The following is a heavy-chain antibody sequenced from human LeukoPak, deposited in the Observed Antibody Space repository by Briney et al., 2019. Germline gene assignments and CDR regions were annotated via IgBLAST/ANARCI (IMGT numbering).Heavy chain of an antibody. V-gene: IGHV3-9*01. CDR2: INWDSGAR. CDR3: AKEGSSAVDY. CDR1: GFTFDDYA. J-gene: IGHJ4*02. D-gene: IGHD3-10*01. Sequence: GGSLRLSCAASGFTFDDYAMHWVRQAPGKGLEWVSGINWDSGARHYADSVKGRFTISRDNAKNSLYLQMNSLRAEDTALYYCAKEGSSAVDYWGQGTLVTVSS.